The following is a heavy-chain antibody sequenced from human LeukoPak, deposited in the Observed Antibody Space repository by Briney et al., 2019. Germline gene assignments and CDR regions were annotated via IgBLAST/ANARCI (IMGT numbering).Heavy chain of an antibody. J-gene: IGHJ4*02. CDR1: GVSISPYY. CDR3: ARGAVAGYTNAPLDY. CDR2: IKYTVST. D-gene: IGHD6-13*01. Sequence: SETLSLTCTVSGVSISPYYWSWIRQPPGKGLEWVGYIKYTVSTNSNPSLKSRVTMSVDTSENQLSLKLSSVTAADTAVYYCARGAVAGYTNAPLDYWGQGTVVTVSS. V-gene: IGHV4-59*01.